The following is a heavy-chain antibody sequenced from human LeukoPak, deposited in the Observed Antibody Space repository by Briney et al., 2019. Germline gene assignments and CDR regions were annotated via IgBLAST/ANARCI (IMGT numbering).Heavy chain of an antibody. V-gene: IGHV3-23*01. Sequence: GGTLRLSCAASGFTFSSYGMSWVRQAPGKGLEWVSAISGSGGSTYYADSVKGRFTISRDNSKNTLYLQMGSLRAEDMAVYYCARVRSGWYYFDYWGQGTLVTVSS. CDR2: ISGSGGST. CDR3: ARVRSGWYYFDY. D-gene: IGHD6-19*01. CDR1: GFTFSSYG. J-gene: IGHJ4*02.